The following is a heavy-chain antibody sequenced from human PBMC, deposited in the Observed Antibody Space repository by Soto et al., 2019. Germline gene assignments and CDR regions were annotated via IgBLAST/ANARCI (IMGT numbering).Heavy chain of an antibody. CDR3: AKWGSNDFWSGYDGLLPTPQTLDV. CDR2: ISGSGGST. V-gene: IGHV3-23*01. J-gene: IGHJ6*04. Sequence: EVQLLESGGGLVQPGGSLRLSCAASGFTFSSYAMSWVRQAPGKGLEWVSAISGSGGSTYYADSVKGRFTISRDNSKNTLYLQMNSLRVEDTAVYYCAKWGSNDFWSGYDGLLPTPQTLDVWGKGTTVTVSS. D-gene: IGHD3-3*01. CDR1: GFTFSSYA.